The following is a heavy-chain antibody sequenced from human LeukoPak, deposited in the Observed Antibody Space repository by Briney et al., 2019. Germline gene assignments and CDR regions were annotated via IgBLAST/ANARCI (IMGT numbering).Heavy chain of an antibody. CDR1: GGSFSGYH. CDR3: ARERYYDFWSGSRDAFDI. CDR2: INHSGST. V-gene: IGHV4-34*01. J-gene: IGHJ3*02. D-gene: IGHD3-3*01. Sequence: SETLSLTCAVYGGSFSGYHWSWIRQPPGKGLEWIGEINHSGSTNYNPSLKSRVTISVDTSKNQFSLKLSSVTAADTAVYYCARERYYDFWSGSRDAFDIWGQGTMVTVSS.